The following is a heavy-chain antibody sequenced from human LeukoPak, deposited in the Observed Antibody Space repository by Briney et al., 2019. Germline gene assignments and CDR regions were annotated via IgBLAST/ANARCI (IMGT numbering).Heavy chain of an antibody. Sequence: PGASVKVSCKASGYTFTSYDINWVRQATGQGLEWMGWMNPNSGNTGSAQRFQGRITMTRDTSISTAYMELSSLRSEDTAVYYCAIGPLVRLPSSFDPWGQGTLVTVSS. CDR2: MNPNSGNT. V-gene: IGHV1-8*01. CDR1: GYTFTSYD. J-gene: IGHJ5*02. CDR3: AIGPLVRLPSSFDP. D-gene: IGHD3-16*02.